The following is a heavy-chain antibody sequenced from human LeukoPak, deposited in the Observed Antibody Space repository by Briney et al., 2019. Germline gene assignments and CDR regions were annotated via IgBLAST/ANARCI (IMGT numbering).Heavy chain of an antibody. CDR3: AKDLRYCSSTSCLSSFDY. J-gene: IGHJ4*02. D-gene: IGHD2-2*01. Sequence: PGGSLRLSCAASGFTFSSYSMNWVRQAPGKGLEWVSYISSSSSTIYYADSVKGRFTISRDNSKNTLYLQMNSLRAEDTAVYYCAKDLRYCSSTSCLSSFDYWGQGTLVTVSS. CDR2: ISSSSSTI. V-gene: IGHV3-48*01. CDR1: GFTFSSYS.